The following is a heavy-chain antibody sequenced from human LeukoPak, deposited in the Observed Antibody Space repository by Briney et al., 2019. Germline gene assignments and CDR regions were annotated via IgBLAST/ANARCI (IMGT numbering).Heavy chain of an antibody. Sequence: GGSLRLSCAPSGFTFSSYAMSWVRQAPGKGLEWVSAISGSGGSTYYADSVKGRFTISRDNSKNTLYLQMNSLRAEDTAVYYCAKDIGDYDFWSGYGYFDYWGQGTLVTVSS. V-gene: IGHV3-23*01. D-gene: IGHD3-3*01. CDR3: AKDIGDYDFWSGYGYFDY. CDR1: GFTFSSYA. J-gene: IGHJ4*02. CDR2: ISGSGGST.